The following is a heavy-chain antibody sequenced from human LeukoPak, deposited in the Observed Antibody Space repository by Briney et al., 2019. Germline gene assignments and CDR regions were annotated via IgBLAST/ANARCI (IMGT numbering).Heavy chain of an antibody. CDR2: ISAYNGRT. D-gene: IGHD3-3*01. CDR3: GRWSPNPNDS. J-gene: IGHJ5*01. Sequence: ASVKVSCKASGYTFINHGISWVRQAPGQGLEWLGWISAYNGRTEYAPNLQDRVTMTTDTSTTTAYMELRSLTSDDTAVYYCGRWSPNPNDSWGQGTLVTVSS. V-gene: IGHV1-18*01. CDR1: GYTFINHG.